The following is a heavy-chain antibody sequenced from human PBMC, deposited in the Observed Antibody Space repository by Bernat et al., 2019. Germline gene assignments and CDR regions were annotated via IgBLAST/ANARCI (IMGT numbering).Heavy chain of an antibody. CDR3: ARGFSATVYDYIWGSYRLSRYYFDY. CDR1: GGSFSGYY. J-gene: IGHJ4*02. D-gene: IGHD3-16*02. V-gene: IGHV4-34*01. CDR2: INHSGST. Sequence: QVQLQQWGAGLLKPSETLSLTCAVYGGSFSGYYWSWIRQPPGKGLEWIGEINHSGSTNYNPSLKSRVTISVDTSKNQFSLKLSSVTAADTAVYYCARGFSATVYDYIWGSYRLSRYYFDYWGQGTLVTLSS.